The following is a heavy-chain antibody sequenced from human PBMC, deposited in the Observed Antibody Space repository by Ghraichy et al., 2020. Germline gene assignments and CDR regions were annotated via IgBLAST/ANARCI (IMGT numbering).Heavy chain of an antibody. V-gene: IGHV4-39*01. CDR3: ARLTGTTIDY. D-gene: IGHD1-7*01. Sequence: SQTLSLTCTVSGGSISSSSYYWGWIRQPPGKGLEWIGSIYYSGSTYYNPSLKSRVTISVDTSKNQFSLKLSSVTAADTAVYYCARLTGTTIDYWGQGTLVTVSS. J-gene: IGHJ4*02. CDR1: GGSISSSSYY. CDR2: IYYSGST.